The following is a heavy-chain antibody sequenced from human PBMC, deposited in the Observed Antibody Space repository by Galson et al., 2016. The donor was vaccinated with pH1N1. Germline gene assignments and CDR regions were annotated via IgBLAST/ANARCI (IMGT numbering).Heavy chain of an antibody. CDR3: AHREVMITNAFDF. J-gene: IGHJ3*01. Sequence: PALVKPTQTLTLACTFSGFSLSTTGVGVGWIRQPPGKALEWLALIYWDDDRRFSPSLKSRLTITKDPSKKQVVLRMTNMDPVDTATYYCAHREVMITNAFDFWGQGTMVTVSS. CDR2: IYWDDDR. D-gene: IGHD3-16*01. V-gene: IGHV2-5*02. CDR1: GFSLSTTGVG.